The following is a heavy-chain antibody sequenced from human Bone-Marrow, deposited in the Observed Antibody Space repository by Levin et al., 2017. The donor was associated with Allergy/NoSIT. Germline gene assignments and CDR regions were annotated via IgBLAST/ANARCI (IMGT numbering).Heavy chain of an antibody. Sequence: SETLSLTCTDSGVSISSSGFYWDWIRQPPRKGLEWIGSIYYTGSTQYNPSLKSRVTISVDTSKNQLSLRLSSVTAADTAVYYCTRRGTYDSNGFYLTDYWGQGTLVTVSS. V-gene: IGHV4-39*01. CDR2: IYYTGST. CDR3: TRRGTYDSNGFYLTDY. CDR1: GVSISSSGFY. D-gene: IGHD3-22*01. J-gene: IGHJ4*02.